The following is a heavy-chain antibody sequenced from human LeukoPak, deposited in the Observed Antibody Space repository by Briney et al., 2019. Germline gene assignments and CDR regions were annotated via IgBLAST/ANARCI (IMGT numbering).Heavy chain of an antibody. CDR1: GFTFDDYA. V-gene: IGHV3-9*01. J-gene: IGHJ4*02. CDR3: AKGPYSLSLDHFDY. CDR2: ISWNSGSI. D-gene: IGHD6-13*01. Sequence: GGSLRLSCAASGFTFDDYAMHWVRQAPGKGLEWVSGISWNSGSIGYADSVKGLFTISRDNAKNSLYLQMNSLRAEDTALYYCAKGPYSLSLDHFDYWGQGTLVTVSS.